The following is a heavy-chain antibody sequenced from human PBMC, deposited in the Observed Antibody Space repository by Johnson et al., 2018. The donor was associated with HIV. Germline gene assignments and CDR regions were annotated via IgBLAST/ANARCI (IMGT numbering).Heavy chain of an antibody. Sequence: VQLVESGGGLIQPGGSLRLSCAASGLTVSSSYMSWVRQAPGKGLEWVSVIYSGGSTYYADSVKGRFTISRDNSKNTLYLQMNGLRAEDTAVYYCARAGGAVRVNGFDMWGQGTMVTVSS. CDR3: ARAGGAVRVNGFDM. CDR1: GLTVSSSY. CDR2: IYSGGST. V-gene: IGHV3-53*01. D-gene: IGHD6-19*01. J-gene: IGHJ3*02.